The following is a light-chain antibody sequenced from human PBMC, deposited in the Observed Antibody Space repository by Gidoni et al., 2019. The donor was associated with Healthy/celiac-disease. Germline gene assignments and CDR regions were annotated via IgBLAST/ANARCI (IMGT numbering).Light chain of an antibody. CDR1: QSVSSY. V-gene: IGKV3-11*01. J-gene: IGKJ3*01. CDR2: DAS. CDR3: QQRSNWVFT. Sequence: EIVLTQSPATLSLSPGERATLSCRASQSVSSYLAWYQQKPGQAPRLLIYDASNRATGIPARFSGSGSGTDFTLTISSLEPEDFAVYYCQQRSNWVFTFGPGTKEDIK.